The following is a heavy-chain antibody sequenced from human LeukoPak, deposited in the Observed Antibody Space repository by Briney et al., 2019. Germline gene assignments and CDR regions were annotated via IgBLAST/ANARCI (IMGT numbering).Heavy chain of an antibody. CDR1: GGSISSGDYY. D-gene: IGHD2-15*01. J-gene: IGHJ4*02. CDR2: IYYSGST. V-gene: IGHV4-30-4*08. CDR3: ARVGYCSGGSCYDY. Sequence: KTSQTLSLTCTVSGGSISSGDYYWSWIRQPPGKGLEWIGYIYYSGSTYYSPSLKSRVTISVDTSKNQFSLKLSSVTAADTAVYYCARVGYCSGGSCYDYWGQGTLVTVSS.